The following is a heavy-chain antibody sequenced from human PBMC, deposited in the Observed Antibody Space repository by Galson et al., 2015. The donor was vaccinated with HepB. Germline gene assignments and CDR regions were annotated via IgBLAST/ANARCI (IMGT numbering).Heavy chain of an antibody. D-gene: IGHD5-12*01. CDR3: ARDHYSDYDDFYYGLDV. CDR2: ISSDGSNK. CDR1: GFTFSSYV. V-gene: IGHV3-30*04. Sequence: SLRLSCAASGFTFSSYVMHWVRQAPGKGLEWVAVISSDGSNKYYADSAKGRFTISRDDSKNTLYLQMNSLRPDDTAFYYCARDHYSDYDDFYYGLDVWGQGTTVTVS. J-gene: IGHJ6*02.